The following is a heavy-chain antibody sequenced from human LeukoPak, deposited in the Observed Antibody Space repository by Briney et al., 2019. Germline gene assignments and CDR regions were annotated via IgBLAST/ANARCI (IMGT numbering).Heavy chain of an antibody. D-gene: IGHD4-11*01. Sequence: GGSLRLSCAASGFGFSNYWRSWVRQAPGKGLEWVANMNEDGSEKNYVDSVKGRFTISRDNAQDSLYLQMNSLRAEDTAVYYCARDRGYSNFDYWGQGTLLTVSS. J-gene: IGHJ4*02. CDR2: MNEDGSEK. V-gene: IGHV3-7*01. CDR1: GFGFSNYW. CDR3: ARDRGYSNFDY.